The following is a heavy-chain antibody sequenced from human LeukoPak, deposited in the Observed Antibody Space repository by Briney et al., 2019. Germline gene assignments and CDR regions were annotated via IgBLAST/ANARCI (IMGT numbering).Heavy chain of an antibody. J-gene: IGHJ4*02. Sequence: ASVKVSCKASGYTFTSYDINRVRQATGQGLEWMRWMNPNSGNTGYAQKFQGRVTMTRNTSISTAFMELSSLRSEDTAVYYCARAYYDSSGYLIDSWGQGTLVTVSS. D-gene: IGHD3-22*01. CDR1: GYTFTSYD. V-gene: IGHV1-8*01. CDR3: ARAYYDSSGYLIDS. CDR2: MNPNSGNT.